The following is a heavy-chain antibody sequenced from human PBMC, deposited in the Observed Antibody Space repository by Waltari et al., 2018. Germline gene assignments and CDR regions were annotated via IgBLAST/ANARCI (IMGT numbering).Heavy chain of an antibody. J-gene: IGHJ2*01. CDR1: GGSCSSSS. CDR3: ARELRNGGNSRAYWYFDL. Sequence: QVQLHQWGDGPLTPSETRSLSCAVYGGSCSSSSRCCIRRPHGKGLEWFGEINHSGSTNYNPSLKSRVTISVDTSKNQFSLKLSSVTAADTAVYYCARELRNGGNSRAYWYFDLWGRGTLVTVSS. V-gene: IGHV4-34*01. D-gene: IGHD2-21*02. CDR2: INHSGST.